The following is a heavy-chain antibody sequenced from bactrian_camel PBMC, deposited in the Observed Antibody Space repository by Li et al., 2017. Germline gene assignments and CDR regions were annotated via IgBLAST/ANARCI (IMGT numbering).Heavy chain of an antibody. Sequence: QLVESGGGLVQPGSSLRLSCVASGFTFSSYDMNWVRQAPGKEREGVATIYPTGNDTYYADSVKGRFTISRDNAKNTLYLQLNSLKTEDTAMYYCAADGWLKCSPGDWYRRSANFRYWGQGTQVTVS. D-gene: IGHD6*01. CDR2: IYPTGNDT. V-gene: IGHV3S33*01. J-gene: IGHJ6*01. CDR3: AADGWLKCSPGDWYRRSANFRY. CDR1: GFTFSSYD.